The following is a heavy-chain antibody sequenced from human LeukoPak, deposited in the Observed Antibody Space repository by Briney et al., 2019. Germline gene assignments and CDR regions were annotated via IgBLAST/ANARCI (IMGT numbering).Heavy chain of an antibody. CDR2: ISSSSSYI. CDR1: GFTFSSYS. CDR3: ARYGSSIYFDY. J-gene: IGHJ4*02. V-gene: IGHV3-21*01. D-gene: IGHD6-6*01. Sequence: GGSLRLSCAASGFTFSSYSMNWVRQAPGKGLEWVSSISSSSSYIYYADSVKGRFTISRDDAKNSLYLQMNSLRAEDTAVYYCARYGSSIYFDYWGQGTLVTVSS.